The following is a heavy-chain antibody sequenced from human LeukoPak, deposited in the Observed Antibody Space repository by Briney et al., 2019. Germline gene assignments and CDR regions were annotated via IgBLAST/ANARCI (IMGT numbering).Heavy chain of an antibody. Sequence: PSQTLPLTCAISGDSVSSTSASWNWIRQSPSRGLEWLGRTYHRTKWYDDYAISVKSRMTINADTSKNQFSLQLNSVTPEDTAVYYCAKGGSGMTVSLFAYWGQGILVTVSS. CDR3: AKGGSGMTVSLFAY. CDR1: GDSVSSTSAS. CDR2: TYHRTKWYD. V-gene: IGHV6-1*01. J-gene: IGHJ4*02. D-gene: IGHD5/OR15-5a*01.